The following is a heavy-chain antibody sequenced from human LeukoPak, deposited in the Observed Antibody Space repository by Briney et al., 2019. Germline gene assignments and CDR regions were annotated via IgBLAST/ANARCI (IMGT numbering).Heavy chain of an antibody. V-gene: IGHV4-39*07. CDR3: ARAEEAEIVVVVAATPGLGDAFDI. Sequence: SETLSLTCTVSGGSISSGSYYWSWIRQPPGKGLEWIGEINHSGSTNYNPSLKSRVTISVDTSKNQFSLKLSSVTAADTAVYYCARAEEAEIVVVVAATPGLGDAFDIWGQGTMVTVSS. CDR1: GGSISSGSYY. J-gene: IGHJ3*02. D-gene: IGHD2-15*01. CDR2: INHSGST.